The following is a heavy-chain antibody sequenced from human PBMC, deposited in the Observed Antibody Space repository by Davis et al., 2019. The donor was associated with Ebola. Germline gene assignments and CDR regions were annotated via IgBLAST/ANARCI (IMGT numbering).Heavy chain of an antibody. Sequence: PGGSLRLSCGASTFSFNVYAMHWVRQAPGKGLEWVAVIGHDGTTKTYADSVKGRFIISRDNSKNTMSLQMNSLGADDTAVYYCARGDNYYGLDVWVQGTTVTVSS. CDR1: TFSFNVYA. J-gene: IGHJ6*02. CDR3: ARGDNYYGLDV. V-gene: IGHV3-30*14. CDR2: IGHDGTTK.